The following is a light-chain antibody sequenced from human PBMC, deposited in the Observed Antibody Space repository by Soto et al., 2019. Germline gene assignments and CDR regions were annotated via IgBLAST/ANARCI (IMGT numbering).Light chain of an antibody. Sequence: QSALTQAASVSGSLGQSITISCTGTSSDVGAYNYVSWYQQQPGKAPKLMISEVSNRPSGVSNRFSGSKSGNTASLIISGLQAEDEADYYCCSFTRITSYVFGTGTEGIVL. CDR1: SSDVGAYNY. V-gene: IGLV2-14*01. CDR3: CSFTRITSYV. CDR2: EVS. J-gene: IGLJ1*01.